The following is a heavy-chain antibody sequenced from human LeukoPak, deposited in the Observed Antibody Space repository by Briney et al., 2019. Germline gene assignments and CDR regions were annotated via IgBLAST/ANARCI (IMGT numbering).Heavy chain of an antibody. Sequence: GGSLRLSCAASGFTFSSYWMSWVRQAPGKGLEWVANIKQDGSEKYYVDSVKGRFTPSRDNAKNSLYLQMNSLRAEDTAVYYCAREIRLAVAGNYFDYWGQGTLVTVSS. CDR2: IKQDGSEK. CDR3: AREIRLAVAGNYFDY. J-gene: IGHJ4*02. V-gene: IGHV3-7*03. D-gene: IGHD6-19*01. CDR1: GFTFSSYW.